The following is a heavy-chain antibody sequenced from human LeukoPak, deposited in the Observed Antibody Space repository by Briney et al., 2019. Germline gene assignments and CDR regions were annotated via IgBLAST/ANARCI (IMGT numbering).Heavy chain of an antibody. J-gene: IGHJ4*02. CDR1: GFTFSSYS. CDR3: ARGSYSSGCSH. V-gene: IGHV3-21*01. D-gene: IGHD6-19*01. CDR2: ISSSSSYI. Sequence: GGSLRLSCAASGFTFSSYSMNWVRQAPGKGLGWVSSISSSSSYIYYADSVKGRFTISRDNAKNSLYLQMNSLRAEDTAVYYCARGSYSSGCSHWGQGTLVTVSS.